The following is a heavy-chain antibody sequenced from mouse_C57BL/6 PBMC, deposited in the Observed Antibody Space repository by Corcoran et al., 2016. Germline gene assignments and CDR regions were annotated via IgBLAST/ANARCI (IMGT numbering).Heavy chain of an antibody. CDR1: GYTFTDYY. Sequence: EVQLQQSGPELVKPGASVKISCKASGYTFTDYYMNWVKQSHGKSLEWIGDINPNNGGTSYNQKFKGKSTWTVDKSSSTAYMELCSLTSEDSAVYYCARDYGSSPWFAYWGQGTLVTVSA. D-gene: IGHD1-1*01. CDR3: ARDYGSSPWFAY. J-gene: IGHJ3*01. CDR2: INPNNGGT. V-gene: IGHV1-26*01.